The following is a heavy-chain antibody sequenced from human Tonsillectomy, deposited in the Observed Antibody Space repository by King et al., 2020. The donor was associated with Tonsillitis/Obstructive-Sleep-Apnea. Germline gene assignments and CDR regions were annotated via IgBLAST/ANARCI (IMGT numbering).Heavy chain of an antibody. CDR1: GFTFSRYW. Sequence: VQLVESGGGLVQPGGSLRLSCAASGFTFSRYWMHWVRQAPGKGLVWVSHINSDESSTNYADSVKGRFTISRDNAKNTLYLQMNRLRDEDTAVFYCARGQRGYSYGNSYYCMYVWGPGTTVTVSS. CDR2: INSDESST. V-gene: IGHV3-74*01. J-gene: IGHJ6*02. CDR3: ARGQRGYSYGNSYYCMYV. D-gene: IGHD5-18*01.